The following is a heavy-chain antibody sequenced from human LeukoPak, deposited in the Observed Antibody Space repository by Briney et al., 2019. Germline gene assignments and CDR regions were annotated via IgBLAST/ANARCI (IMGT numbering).Heavy chain of an antibody. D-gene: IGHD6-19*01. CDR3: ASRTFYSGSGWV. V-gene: IGHV4-61*01. CDR1: GYSISSGYY. CDR2: ISYSGST. J-gene: IGHJ4*02. Sequence: PSETLSLTCTVSGYSISSGYYWNWIRQPPGKGLEWIGFISYSGSTNYNPSLKSRVTISVDTSKNQFSLKLSSVTAADTAVYYCASRTFYSGSGWVWGQGTLVTVSS.